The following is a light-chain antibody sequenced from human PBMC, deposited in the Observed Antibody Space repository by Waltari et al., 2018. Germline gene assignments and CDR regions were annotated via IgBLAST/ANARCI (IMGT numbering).Light chain of an antibody. Sequence: DIQMTQSPSTLSASVGDRVTITCRASQSISIWLAWYQQKPGEAPELLISKASSLESGVPSRFSGSGIGTEFTLTISSLQRDDFATYYCQQYHAVSTFGGGTKVEIK. J-gene: IGKJ4*01. CDR2: KAS. CDR1: QSISIW. CDR3: QQYHAVST. V-gene: IGKV1-5*03.